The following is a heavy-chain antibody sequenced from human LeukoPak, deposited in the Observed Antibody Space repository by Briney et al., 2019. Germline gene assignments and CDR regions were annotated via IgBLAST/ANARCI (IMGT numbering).Heavy chain of an antibody. CDR3: AREVRGYSYGSYYFDY. Sequence: GGSLRLSCAASGFTFSSYGMHWVRQAPGKGLEWVAVISYDGSNKYYADSVKGRFTISRDNSKNTLYLQMNSLRAEDTAVYYCAREVRGYSYGSYYFDYWGQGTLVTVSS. CDR1: GFTFSSYG. D-gene: IGHD5-18*01. J-gene: IGHJ4*02. V-gene: IGHV3-30*03. CDR2: ISYDGSNK.